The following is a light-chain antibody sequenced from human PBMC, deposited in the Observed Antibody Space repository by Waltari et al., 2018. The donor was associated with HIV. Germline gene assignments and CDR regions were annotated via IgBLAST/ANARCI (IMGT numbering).Light chain of an antibody. V-gene: IGLV2-23*02. CDR3: CSYAGSSTPVV. J-gene: IGLJ2*01. CDR1: SSDVGRYNL. Sequence: QSALPQPASVSGSPGQSITISCTGTSSDVGRYNLVSWYQQHPGKAPNLMIYEVSKRPSGVSNRFSGSKSGNTASLTISGLQAEDEADYYCCSYAGSSTPVVFGGGTKLTVL. CDR2: EVS.